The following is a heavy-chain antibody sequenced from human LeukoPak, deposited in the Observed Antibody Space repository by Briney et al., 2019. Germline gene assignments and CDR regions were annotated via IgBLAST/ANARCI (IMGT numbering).Heavy chain of an antibody. CDR3: AFVSHYYGGNQEEH. CDR1: GGSISSYY. D-gene: IGHD4-23*01. V-gene: IGHV4-4*07. CDR2: IYTSGST. Sequence: SETLSLTCTVSGGSISSYYWSWIRQPAGKGLEWIGRIYTSGSTNYNPSLKSRVTMSVDTSKNQFSLKLSSVTAADTAVYYCAFVSHYYGGNQEEHWGQGTLVTVSS. J-gene: IGHJ1*01.